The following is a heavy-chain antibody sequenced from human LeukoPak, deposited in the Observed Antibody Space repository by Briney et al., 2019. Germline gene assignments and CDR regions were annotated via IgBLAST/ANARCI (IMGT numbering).Heavy chain of an antibody. CDR1: GFTFSSYT. CDR3: AARPTSAAVAPSDF. V-gene: IGHV3-23*01. J-gene: IGHJ4*02. CDR2: VTGSGDST. Sequence: GGSLRLSCAASGFTFSSYTMRWVRQAPGKGLEWVSSVTGSGDSTYADSVRGRFTVSRDNSKNTVYLQMNSLRAEDTATYYCAARPTSAAVAPSDFWGQGTLVTVSS. D-gene: IGHD6-19*01.